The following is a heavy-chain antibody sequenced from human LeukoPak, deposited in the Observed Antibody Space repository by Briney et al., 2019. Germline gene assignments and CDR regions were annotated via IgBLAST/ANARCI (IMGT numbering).Heavy chain of an antibody. J-gene: IGHJ4*02. Sequence: GASVEVSCKASGGTFSSYAISWVRQAPGQGLEWMGWINPNTGNPTYAQAFTGRFVFSLDTSVSTAYLQISSLNTEDTAVYYCAIDQPVAGVSNFDSWGQGTLVTVSS. D-gene: IGHD6-19*01. V-gene: IGHV7-4-1*02. CDR2: INPNTGNP. CDR1: GGTFSSYA. CDR3: AIDQPVAGVSNFDS.